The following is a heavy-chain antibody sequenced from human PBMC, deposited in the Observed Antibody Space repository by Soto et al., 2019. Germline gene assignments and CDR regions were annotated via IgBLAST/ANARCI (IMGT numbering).Heavy chain of an antibody. D-gene: IGHD6-13*01. J-gene: IGHJ6*02. Sequence: AASVKVSCKASGGTFSSYAISWVRQAPGEGLEWMGGIIPIFGTANYAQKFQGRVTITADKYTSTAYMELSSLRSEDTAEYYCARRSIISAAGTGWYAFDVWGQVTTVAV. V-gene: IGHV1-69*06. CDR3: ARRSIISAAGTGWYAFDV. CDR1: GGTFSSYA. CDR2: IIPIFGTA.